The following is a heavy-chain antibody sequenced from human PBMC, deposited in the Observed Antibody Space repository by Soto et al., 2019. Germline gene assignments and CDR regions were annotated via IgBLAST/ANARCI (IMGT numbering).Heavy chain of an antibody. CDR2: ISYDGSNK. J-gene: IGHJ4*02. D-gene: IGHD1-26*01. CDR3: AKKPTTGHNDYYFDY. CDR1: GFTFSSYG. V-gene: IGHV3-30*18. Sequence: GGSLRLSCAASGFTFSSYGMHWVRQAPGKGLEWVAVISYDGSNKYYADSVKGRFTISRDNSKNTLYLQMNSLRAEDTAVYYCAKKPTTGHNDYYFDYWGQGTVVTVS.